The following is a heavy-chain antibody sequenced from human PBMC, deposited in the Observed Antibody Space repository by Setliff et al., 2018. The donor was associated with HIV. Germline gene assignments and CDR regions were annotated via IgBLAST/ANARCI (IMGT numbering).Heavy chain of an antibody. V-gene: IGHV3-73*01. Sequence: HPGGSLRLSCAASGFTFSGSAMHWVRQASGKGLEWVGRILDKANNYAAAYAASLEGRFTISRDDSKNTAYLQMSSLKTEDTAVYYCARPQHIYGDSSDDYWGQGTLVTVSS. J-gene: IGHJ4*02. D-gene: IGHD3-22*01. CDR2: ILDKANNYAA. CDR1: GFTFSGSA. CDR3: ARPQHIYGDSSDDY.